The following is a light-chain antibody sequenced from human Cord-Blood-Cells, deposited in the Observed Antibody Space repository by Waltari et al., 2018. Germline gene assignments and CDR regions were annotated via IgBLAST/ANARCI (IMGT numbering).Light chain of an antibody. CDR2: GAS. J-gene: IGKJ1*01. CDR1: QSVSSN. CDR3: QQYNNWPRT. Sequence: EIVMTQSPATLSVSPGARATLSCRASQSVSSNSAWYQQKPGQAPRLLIYGASTRAPGIPARFSGSGAGTEFTLPISSLQSEDFSVYYCQQYNNWPRTFGQGTKVEIK. V-gene: IGKV3-15*01.